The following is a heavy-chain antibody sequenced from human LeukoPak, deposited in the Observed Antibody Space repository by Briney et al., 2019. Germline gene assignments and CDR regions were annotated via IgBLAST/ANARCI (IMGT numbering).Heavy chain of an antibody. V-gene: IGHV1-2*02. CDR2: INPNSGGT. D-gene: IGHD3-3*01. J-gene: IGHJ6*02. Sequence: GASVKVSCKASGYTFTGYYMHWVRQAPGQGLEWMGWINPNSGGTNYAQKFQGRVTMTRDTSISTAYMELSRLRSDDTAVYYCARADYVLRFLEWSPSGRGMDVWGQGTTVTVSS. CDR3: ARADYVLRFLEWSPSGRGMDV. CDR1: GYTFTGYY.